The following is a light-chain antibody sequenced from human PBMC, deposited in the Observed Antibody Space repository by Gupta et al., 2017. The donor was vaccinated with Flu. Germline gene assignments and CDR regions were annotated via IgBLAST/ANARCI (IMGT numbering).Light chain of an antibody. J-gene: IGKJ2*01. CDR3: QESYSEPYT. CDR2: AAS. CDR1: QSISSY. Sequence: DIQMTQSPSSLSASVGDRVTITCRASQSISSYLNWYQQKPGKAPELLIYAASSLQSGVPSRFSGSGSGTDFTLTISSLQVEDSATFYCQESYSEPYTFGQGTKLKIK. V-gene: IGKV1-39*01.